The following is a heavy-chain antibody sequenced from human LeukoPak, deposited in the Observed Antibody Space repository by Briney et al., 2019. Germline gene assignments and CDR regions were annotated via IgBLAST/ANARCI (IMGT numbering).Heavy chain of an antibody. D-gene: IGHD5-12*01. CDR3: AKHIVATSADY. J-gene: IGHJ4*02. CDR1: GFTFSSYS. V-gene: IGHV3-21*01. Sequence: GGSLRLSCAASGFTFSSYSMNWVRQAPGKGLEWVSSISSSSSYIYYADSVKGRFTISRDNAKNSLYLQMNSLRAEDTAVYYCAKHIVATSADYWGQGTLVTVSS. CDR2: ISSSSSYI.